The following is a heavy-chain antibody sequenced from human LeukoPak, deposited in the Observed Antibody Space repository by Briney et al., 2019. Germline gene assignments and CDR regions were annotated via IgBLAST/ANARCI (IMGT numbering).Heavy chain of an antibody. V-gene: IGHV4-59*01. D-gene: IGHD3-3*01. Sequence: SETLSLTCTVSGGSISSYYWSWIRQPPGKGLEWIGYIYYSGSTNYNPSLKSRVTISVDTSKNQFSLKLSSVTAADTAVYYCARAPYDFWSGYYFDYWGQGTLVTVSS. CDR3: ARAPYDFWSGYYFDY. CDR1: GGSISSYY. J-gene: IGHJ4*02. CDR2: IYYSGST.